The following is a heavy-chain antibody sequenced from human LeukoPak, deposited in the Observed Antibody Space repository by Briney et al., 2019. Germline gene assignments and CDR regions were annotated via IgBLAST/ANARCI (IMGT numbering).Heavy chain of an antibody. CDR2: IYSGGNT. D-gene: IGHD3-22*01. V-gene: IGHV3-66*01. CDR1: GFTVSSKY. J-gene: IGHJ5*02. CDR3: ASRAYDSSIT. Sequence: GGSLRLSCAASGFTVSSKYMNWVRQAPGKGLEWVSVIYSGGNTYYVDSVKGRFTISRDNSKNTLYLQMNSLRAEDTAMYYCASRAYDSSITWGQGTLVTVSS.